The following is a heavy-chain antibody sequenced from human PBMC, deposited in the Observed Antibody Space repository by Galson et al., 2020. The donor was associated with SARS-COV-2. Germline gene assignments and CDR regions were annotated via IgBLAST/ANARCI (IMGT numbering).Heavy chain of an antibody. CDR2: IKSKTDGGTT. CDR3: TTDSGDGLGYYYYYMDV. D-gene: IGHD7-27*01. V-gene: IGHV3-15*01. CDR1: GFTFSNAW. Sequence: GGSLRLSCAASGFTFSNAWMSWVRQAPGKGLEWVGRIKSKTDGGTTDYAAPVKGRFTISRDDSKNTLYLQMNSLKTEDTAVYYCTTDSGDGLGYYYYYMDVWGKGTTVTVSS. J-gene: IGHJ6*03.